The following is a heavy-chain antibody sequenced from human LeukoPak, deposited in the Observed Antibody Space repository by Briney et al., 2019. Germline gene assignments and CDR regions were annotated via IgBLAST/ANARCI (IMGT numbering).Heavy chain of an antibody. J-gene: IGHJ6*02. D-gene: IGHD2-2*01. CDR3: ARGGYCSRTSCAPYDYYGMDV. CDR2: IWYDGSNK. V-gene: IGHV3-33*01. CDR1: GFTFSSYG. Sequence: GGSLRLSCAASGFTFSSYGMHWVRQAPGKGVEWVAVIWYDGSNKYYADSVKGRFTISRDNSKNTLYLQMNSLRAEDTAVYCCARGGYCSRTSCAPYDYYGMDVWGQGTTVTVSS.